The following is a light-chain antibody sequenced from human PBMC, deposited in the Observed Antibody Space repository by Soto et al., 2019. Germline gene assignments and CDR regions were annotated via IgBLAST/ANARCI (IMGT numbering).Light chain of an antibody. J-gene: IGLJ2*01. CDR1: ALPKQY. CDR2: KDS. V-gene: IGLV3-25*03. Sequence: SYELTQPPSVSVSPGQTARITCSGDALPKQYAYWYQQKPGQAPVLVIYKDSERPSGIPERFSGSSSGTTVTLTISGVQAGDGAEYYWQTTGSRGTYRVVFGGGTKLTVL. CDR3: QTTGSRGTYRVV.